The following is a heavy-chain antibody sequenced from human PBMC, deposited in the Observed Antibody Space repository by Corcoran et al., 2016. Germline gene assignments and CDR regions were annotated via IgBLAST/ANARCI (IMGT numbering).Heavy chain of an antibody. V-gene: IGHV3-48*02. J-gene: IGHJ4*02. CDR3: ARDLLSGLGGSYPDY. D-gene: IGHD1-26*01. Sequence: EVQLVESGGGLVQPGGSLRLSCAASGFTFSSYSMNWVRQAPGKGLEWGSYSSSSSSTIYYADSVKGRFTISRDNAKNSLYLQMNSLRDEDTAVYDWARDLLSGLGGSYPDYWGQGTLVTVSS. CDR1: GFTFSSYS. CDR2: SSSSSSTI.